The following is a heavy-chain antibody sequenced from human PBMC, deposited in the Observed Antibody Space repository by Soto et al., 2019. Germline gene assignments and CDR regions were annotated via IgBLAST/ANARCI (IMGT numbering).Heavy chain of an antibody. V-gene: IGHV3-30-3*01. CDR3: ARDYPLYCTGGSCYSDS. CDR1: GFTFSQYA. J-gene: IGHJ4*02. CDR2: ISYDVSNT. Sequence: QVQLVESGGGVVQPGRSLRLSCAASGFTFSQYAMHWVRHTPSKGLEWVALISYDVSNTYYADSVRGRFTISRDNSGNTLFLQMNSLRADDTAIYYCARDYPLYCTGGSCYSDSWGQGTLVTVSS. D-gene: IGHD2-8*02.